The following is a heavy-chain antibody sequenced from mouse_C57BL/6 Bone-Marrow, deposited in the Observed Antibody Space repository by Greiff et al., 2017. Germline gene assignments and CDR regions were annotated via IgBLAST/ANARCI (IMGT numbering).Heavy chain of an antibody. J-gene: IGHJ3*01. Sequence: VQLQQPGAELVRPGSSVKLSCKASGYTFTSYWMHWVKQRPIQGLEWIGNIDPSHSETHYNQKFKGKATLTVDKSSSTAYMQLSSLTSEVSAVYCCARGGGSLPWFAYWGQGTLVTVSA. CDR1: GYTFTSYW. D-gene: IGHD1-1*01. CDR3: ARGGGSLPWFAY. CDR2: IDPSHSET. V-gene: IGHV1-52*01.